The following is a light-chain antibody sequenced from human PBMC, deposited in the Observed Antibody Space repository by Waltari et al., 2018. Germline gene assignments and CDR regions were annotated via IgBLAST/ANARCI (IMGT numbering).Light chain of an antibody. J-gene: IGKJ1*01. CDR2: GAS. V-gene: IGKV3-20*01. CDR3: QQYGSSPPT. CDR1: QSITNNY. Sequence: EIVLTQSPGTLSLSPGERATLSCRASQSITNNYLAWYQQKPGQAPRLLIYGASSRATCIPDRFSGSGSGTDFTLTISRLEPEDFAVYVCQQYGSSPPTFGQGTKVEIK.